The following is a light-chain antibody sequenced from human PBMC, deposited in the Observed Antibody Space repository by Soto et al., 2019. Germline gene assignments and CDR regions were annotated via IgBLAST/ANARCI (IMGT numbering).Light chain of an antibody. CDR3: QDYSNSRT. V-gene: IGKV3-20*01. Sequence: EVVLTQSPGTLSLYLGERATLSCRVSQSVGGPYLAWYQQKPGQAPRLLIYDSSSRATGIPDRFSGSGSGTDFTLTISRLEPDDYAVYYCQDYSNSRTFGQGTKV. J-gene: IGKJ1*01. CDR2: DSS. CDR1: QSVGGPY.